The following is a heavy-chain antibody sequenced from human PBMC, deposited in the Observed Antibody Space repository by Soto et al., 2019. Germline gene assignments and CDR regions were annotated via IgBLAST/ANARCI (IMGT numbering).Heavy chain of an antibody. CDR3: AREYYGLLTGYSTDY. CDR1: GFPFSYYW. D-gene: IGHD3-9*01. CDR2: IRGDGVTT. Sequence: EVQLVESGGDLVQRGGSLRLSCAASGFPFSYYWMHWGRHTPGKGLDWVARIRGDGVTTYYSDSVTGRFTVSRDNAKNTLSLEISGLRAEDTAVYYCAREYYGLLTGYSTDYWGQGALVSVSS. J-gene: IGHJ4*02. V-gene: IGHV3-74*01.